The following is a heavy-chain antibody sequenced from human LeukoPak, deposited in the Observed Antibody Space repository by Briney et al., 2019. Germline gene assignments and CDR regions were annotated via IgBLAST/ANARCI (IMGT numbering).Heavy chain of an antibody. CDR1: EFTFSSYA. J-gene: IGHJ4*02. CDR2: ISASGGGT. V-gene: IGHV3-23*01. D-gene: IGHD6-13*01. CDR3: ARASSTTWYLFDY. Sequence: GGSLRLSCAASEFTFSSYAMSWVRQAPGKGLEWVSGISASGGGTYYADSVKGRFTISRDNSKNTLYLQMNSLRAEDTAVYYCARASSTTWYLFDYWGQGTLVTVSS.